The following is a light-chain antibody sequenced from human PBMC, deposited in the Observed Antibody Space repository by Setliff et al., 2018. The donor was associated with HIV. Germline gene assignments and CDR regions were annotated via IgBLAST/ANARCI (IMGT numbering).Light chain of an antibody. CDR2: GSR. Sequence: MGPDHDVHWYQQLPGTAPRLLVYGSRNRPSGVPDRFSGSKSGTSASLVITSLQAEDEGDYYCQTYDTSLNIYVFGTGTKVTV. CDR3: QTYDTSLNIYV. J-gene: IGLJ1*01. CDR1: MGPDHD. V-gene: IGLV1-40*01.